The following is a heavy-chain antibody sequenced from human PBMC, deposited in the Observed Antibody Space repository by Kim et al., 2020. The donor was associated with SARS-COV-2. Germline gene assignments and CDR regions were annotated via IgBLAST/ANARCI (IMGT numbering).Heavy chain of an antibody. CDR1: GGSISSGDYY. CDR2: IYYSGST. J-gene: IGHJ4*02. Sequence: SETLSLTCTVSGGSISSGDYYWSWIRQPPGKGLEWIGYIYYSGSTYYNPYLKSRVTISVDTSKNQFSLKLSSVTAADTAVYYCARGAGIYPNPFDYWGQGTLVTVSS. V-gene: IGHV4-30-4*01. CDR3: ARGAGIYPNPFDY. D-gene: IGHD1-1*01.